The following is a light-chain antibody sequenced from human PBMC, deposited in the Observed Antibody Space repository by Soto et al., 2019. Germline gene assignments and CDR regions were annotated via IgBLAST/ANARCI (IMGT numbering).Light chain of an antibody. V-gene: IGLV1-40*01. CDR1: SSNIGSGYD. Sequence: QSVLTQPPSVSGAPGQRVTISCTGSSSNIGSGYDVHWYQQLPGTAPKLLIYGNNNRPSGVPGRFSGSKSGTSASLAITGLQGEDEAEYYCQSYDSTLSGSEVVFGGGTKLTVL. CDR2: GNN. J-gene: IGLJ2*01. CDR3: QSYDSTLSGSEVV.